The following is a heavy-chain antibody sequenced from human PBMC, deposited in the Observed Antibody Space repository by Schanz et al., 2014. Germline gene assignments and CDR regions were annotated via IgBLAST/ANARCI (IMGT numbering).Heavy chain of an antibody. CDR1: GLNFDYYG. Sequence: VQLVESGGGVVQPGRSLRLSCATSGLNFDYYGMNWVRQAPGKGLEWVSYISSSGSTIYYADSVKGRFTISRDDAKNSLYLQMNSLRAEDTAVYYCAKDRDPDPGIEAAADIYYFDYWGQGTLVTVSS. CDR3: AKDRDPDPGIEAAADIYYFDY. D-gene: IGHD6-13*01. V-gene: IGHV3-48*01. J-gene: IGHJ4*02. CDR2: ISSSGSTI.